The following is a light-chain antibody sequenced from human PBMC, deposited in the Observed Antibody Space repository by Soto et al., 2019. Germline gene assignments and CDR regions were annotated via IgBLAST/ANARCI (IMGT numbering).Light chain of an antibody. CDR2: EVS. CDR3: SSYMRSSTLV. CDR1: SSDIGAYNY. J-gene: IGLJ3*02. V-gene: IGLV2-14*01. Sequence: QSALTQPASVSGSPGQSITISCTGSSSDIGAYNYVSWYQQHPGKAPQLLIYEVSNRPSGVSNRFSGSKSGNTASLTISGLQAEDEADYHCSSYMRSSTLVFGGGIKLTVL.